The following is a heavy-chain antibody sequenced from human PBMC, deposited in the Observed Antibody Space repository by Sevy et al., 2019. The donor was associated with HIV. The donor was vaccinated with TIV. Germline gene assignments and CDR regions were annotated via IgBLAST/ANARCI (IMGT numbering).Heavy chain of an antibody. CDR3: ARDKHVDCSSTSWYTWYYYGMDV. V-gene: IGHV3-7*01. Sequence: GGSLRLSCAASGFTFSSYWMSWVRQAPGKGLEWVANIKQDGSEKYSVDSVKRRFTISRDNAKNSLYLQMNSLRAEDTAVYYCARDKHVDCSSTSWYTWYYYGMDVWGQGTTVTVSS. CDR2: IKQDGSEK. J-gene: IGHJ6*02. CDR1: GFTFSSYW. D-gene: IGHD2-2*02.